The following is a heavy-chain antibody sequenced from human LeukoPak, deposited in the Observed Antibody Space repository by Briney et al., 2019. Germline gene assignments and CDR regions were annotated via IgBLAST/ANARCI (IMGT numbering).Heavy chain of an antibody. V-gene: IGHV4-34*01. CDR1: GGSFRGYY. CDR2: INHSGST. J-gene: IGHJ3*02. Sequence: PSETLSLTCAVYGGSFRGYYWSWIRQPPGKGREGIGEINHSGSTNYNPSLNSRVTMSVDTSKNQFSLKLSSVTAADTAVYYCATDSGSYLGGAFDIWGQGTMVTVSS. CDR3: ATDSGSYLGGAFDI. D-gene: IGHD1-26*01.